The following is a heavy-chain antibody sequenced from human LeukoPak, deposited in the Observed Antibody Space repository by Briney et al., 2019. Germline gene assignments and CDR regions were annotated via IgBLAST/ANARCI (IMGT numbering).Heavy chain of an antibody. V-gene: IGHV6-1*01. CDR1: GDSVSSNSAA. CDR3: ARGKWIQLWPRYFDY. D-gene: IGHD5-18*01. Sequence: KPSQTLSLTCAISGDSVSSNSAAWNWIRQSPSRGLEWLGRTYYRSKWYNDYAVSVKIRITINPDTSKNQFSLQLNSVTPEDTAVYYCARGKWIQLWPRYFDYWGQGTLVTVSS. CDR2: TYYRSKWYN. J-gene: IGHJ4*02.